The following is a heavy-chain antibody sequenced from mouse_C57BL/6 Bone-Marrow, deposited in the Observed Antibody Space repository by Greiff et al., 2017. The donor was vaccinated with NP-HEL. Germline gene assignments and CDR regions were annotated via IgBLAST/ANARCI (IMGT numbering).Heavy chain of an antibody. J-gene: IGHJ4*01. Sequence: QVQLQQSGAELARPGASVKLSCKASGYTFTSYGISWVKQRTGQGLEWIGEIYPRSGNPYYNEKFKGQATLTADKSSSTAYMELRSLTSEDSAVYFCARRDYGSSLYYAMDYWGQGTSVTVSS. V-gene: IGHV1-81*01. D-gene: IGHD1-1*01. CDR2: IYPRSGNP. CDR1: GYTFTSYG. CDR3: ARRDYGSSLYYAMDY.